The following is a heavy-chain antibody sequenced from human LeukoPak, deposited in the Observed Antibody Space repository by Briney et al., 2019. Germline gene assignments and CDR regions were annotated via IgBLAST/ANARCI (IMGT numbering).Heavy chain of an antibody. V-gene: IGHV3-30*02. CDR3: AKVAGNIYYFDY. CDR2: MSYNGGKI. Sequence: GGSLRLSCAASGFTFSSYGMHWVRQAPGKGLEWVTYMSYNGGKIHYSDSVKGRFTISRDNSKNTLYLQMNSLIPEDTAVYYCAKVAGNIYYFDYWGQGALVTVSS. J-gene: IGHJ4*02. D-gene: IGHD4-23*01. CDR1: GFTFSSYG.